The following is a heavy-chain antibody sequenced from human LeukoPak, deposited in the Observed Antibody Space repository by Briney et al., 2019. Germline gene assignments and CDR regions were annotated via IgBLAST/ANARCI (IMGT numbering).Heavy chain of an antibody. CDR2: IFHSGST. Sequence: PSETLSLTCTVSGGSIKSHFWSWVRQPPGKRLEWIGYIFHSGSTNYNPSLKSRVTISVDTSKNQFSLRLTSVTAADTAVYYCARSSEGRYYYDSSGFSYYYYYMDVWGKGTTVTISS. CDR1: GGSIKSHF. CDR3: ARSSEGRYYYDSSGFSYYYYYMDV. J-gene: IGHJ6*03. V-gene: IGHV4-59*11. D-gene: IGHD3-22*01.